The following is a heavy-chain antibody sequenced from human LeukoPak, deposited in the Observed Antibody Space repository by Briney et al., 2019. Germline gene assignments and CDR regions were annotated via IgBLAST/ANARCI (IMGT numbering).Heavy chain of an antibody. Sequence: PSETLSLTCTVSGGSISSYYWSWIRQPPGKGLEWIGYIYYSGSTNYNPSLKSRVTISVDTSKNQFSLKLSSVTAADTAVYYCARVDPSSSWYYYYYYGMDVWGQGTTVTVSS. CDR3: ARVDPSSSWYYYYYYGMDV. CDR2: IYYSGST. V-gene: IGHV4-59*08. CDR1: GGSISSYY. J-gene: IGHJ6*02. D-gene: IGHD6-13*01.